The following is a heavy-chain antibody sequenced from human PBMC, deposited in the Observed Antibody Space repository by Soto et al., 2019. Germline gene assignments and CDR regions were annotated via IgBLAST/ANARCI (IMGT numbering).Heavy chain of an antibody. J-gene: IGHJ4*02. D-gene: IGHD6-13*01. Sequence: PGESLKISCKGSGYSFTSYWIGWVRQMPGKGLEWMGIIYPGDSDTRYSPSFQGQVTISRDNAKNSLYLQMNSLRAEDTAVYYCARDLPYSSSPFDYWGQGTLVTVSS. CDR2: IYPGDSDT. CDR3: ARDLPYSSSPFDY. V-gene: IGHV5-51*01. CDR1: GYSFTSYW.